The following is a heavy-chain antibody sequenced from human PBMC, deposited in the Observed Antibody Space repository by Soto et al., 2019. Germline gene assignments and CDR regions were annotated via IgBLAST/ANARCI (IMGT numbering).Heavy chain of an antibody. V-gene: IGHV3-30*18. CDR1: GFTFSSYG. CDR2: ISYDGSNK. Sequence: PGGSLRLSCAASGFTFSSYGMHWVRQAPGKGLEWVAVISYDGSNKYYADSVKGRFTISRDNSKNTLYLQMNSLRAEDTAVYYCAKELRFTVTPRIQIYGMDVWGQGTTVTVSS. CDR3: AKELRFTVTPRIQIYGMDV. D-gene: IGHD4-17*01. J-gene: IGHJ6*02.